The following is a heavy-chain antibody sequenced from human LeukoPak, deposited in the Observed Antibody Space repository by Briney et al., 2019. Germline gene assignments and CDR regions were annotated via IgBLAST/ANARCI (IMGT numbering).Heavy chain of an antibody. CDR2: IYGSGSS. V-gene: IGHV4-4*07. CDR3: ARYYYDDSVYQSCVDP. CDR1: GGSISSYY. J-gene: IGHJ5*02. D-gene: IGHD3-22*01. Sequence: SETLSLTCTVSGGSISSYYWSWIRQPAGKGLEWIGRIYGSGSSDYNPSLKSRVTISVDKSKNQFSLKLSSVTAADTAVYYCARYYYDDSVYQSCVDPWGQGTLVTVSS.